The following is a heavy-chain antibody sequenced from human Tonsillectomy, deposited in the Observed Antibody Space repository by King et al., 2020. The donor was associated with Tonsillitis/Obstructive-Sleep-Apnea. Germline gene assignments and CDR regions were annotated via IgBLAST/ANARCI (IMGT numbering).Heavy chain of an antibody. V-gene: IGHV3-23*04. CDR1: GFTFNNYA. Sequence: VQLVESGGVLVQPGGSLRLSCAASGFTFNNYAMSWVRQAPGNGLEWVSVISGSGGNTYYADSVKGRFTISRDNSRNTLYLQMNSLSAEDTAVYYCAKGSISGYTPYNFYYYNMDVWGKGTTVTVSS. CDR3: AKGSISGYTPYNFYYYNMDV. D-gene: IGHD5-24*01. J-gene: IGHJ6*03. CDR2: ISGSGGNT.